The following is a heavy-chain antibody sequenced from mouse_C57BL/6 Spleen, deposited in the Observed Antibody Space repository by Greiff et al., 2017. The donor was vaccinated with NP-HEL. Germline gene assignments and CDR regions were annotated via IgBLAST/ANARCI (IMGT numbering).Heavy chain of an antibody. J-gene: IGHJ1*03. CDR2: IRLKSDNYAT. CDR1: GFTFSNYW. V-gene: IGHV6-3*01. CDR3: TKGLRSWYFDV. D-gene: IGHD1-1*01. Sequence: EVQGVESGGGLVQPGGSMKLSCVASGFTFSNYWMNWVRQSPEKGLEWVAQIRLKSDNYATHYAESVKGRFTISRDDSKSSVYLQMNNLRAEDTGIYYCTKGLRSWYFDVWGTGTTVTVSS.